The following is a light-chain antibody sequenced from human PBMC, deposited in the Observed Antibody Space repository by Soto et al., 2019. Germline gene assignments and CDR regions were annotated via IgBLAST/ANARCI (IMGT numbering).Light chain of an antibody. CDR2: SAS. CDR1: QTISTN. V-gene: IGKV3-15*01. CDR3: QQYNKWPNT. Sequence: EVVMTQSPVTLSVSPGESAALSCRASQTISTNLAWYQLKPGQAPRLLIYSASSRATGLPARFSGSGSGTEFTLTISSLESVDLGVYYCQQYNKWPNTFGQGTRLEMK. J-gene: IGKJ2*01.